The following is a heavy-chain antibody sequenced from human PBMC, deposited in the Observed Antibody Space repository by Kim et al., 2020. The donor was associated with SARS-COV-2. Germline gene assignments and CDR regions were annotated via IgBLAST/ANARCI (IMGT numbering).Heavy chain of an antibody. Sequence: GGSLRLSCAASGFTVSSNYMSWVRQAPGKGLEWVSVIYSGGSTYYADSVKGRFTISRDNSKNTLYLQMNSLRAEDTAVYYCARDHPEYSSSGYFDYWGQGTLVTVSS. CDR1: GFTVSSNY. J-gene: IGHJ4*02. CDR3: ARDHPEYSSSGYFDY. V-gene: IGHV3-66*01. CDR2: IYSGGST. D-gene: IGHD6-6*01.